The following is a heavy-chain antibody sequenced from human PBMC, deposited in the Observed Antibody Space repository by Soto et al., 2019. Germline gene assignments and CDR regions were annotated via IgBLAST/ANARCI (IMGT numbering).Heavy chain of an antibody. D-gene: IGHD2-15*01. CDR2: IYFGGST. CDR1: GGSISSSTYY. V-gene: IGHV4-39*01. Sequence: QLQLQESGPGLVKPSETLSLTCTVSGGSISSSTYYWGWIRQPPGKGLEWIGSIYFGGSTYYNPSLKSRVSISVDTSKSQFSLKLISVTAADTAVYYCARRGGPADFWGQGTLVTVSS. J-gene: IGHJ4*02. CDR3: ARRGGPADF.